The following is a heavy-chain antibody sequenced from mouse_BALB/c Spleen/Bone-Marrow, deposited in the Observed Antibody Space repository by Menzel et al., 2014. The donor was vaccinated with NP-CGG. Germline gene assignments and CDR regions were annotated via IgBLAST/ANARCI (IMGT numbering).Heavy chain of an antibody. CDR2: MYPPDSYT. CDR3: TRYGNSHYYAMDY. V-gene: IGHV1-69*02. CDR1: VYTFTSYW. D-gene: IGHD1-1*01. Sequence: QVHVKQSGAELVRPGASVKLSCRASVYTFTSYWINWVKQRPGQGLEWIGNMYPPDSYTNYNQSSKVKATLTVDKSSSTAYMQLSSPTSEDSAVYYCTRYGNSHYYAMDYWDQGTSVTVSS. J-gene: IGHJ4*01.